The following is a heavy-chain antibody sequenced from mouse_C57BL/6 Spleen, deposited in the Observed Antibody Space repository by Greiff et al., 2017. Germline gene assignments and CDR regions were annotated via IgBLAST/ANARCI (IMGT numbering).Heavy chain of an antibody. J-gene: IGHJ3*01. CDR1: GFSLTSYG. V-gene: IGHV2-6*01. Sequence: QVQLQQSGPGLVAPSQSLSITCTVSGFSLTSYGVDWVRQSPGKGLEWLGVIWGVGSTNYNSALKSRLSISKDNSKSQVFLTMNSLQTDDTAMYYCASGGYGSFAYWGQGTLVTVSA. D-gene: IGHD1-1*02. CDR2: IWGVGST. CDR3: ASGGYGSFAY.